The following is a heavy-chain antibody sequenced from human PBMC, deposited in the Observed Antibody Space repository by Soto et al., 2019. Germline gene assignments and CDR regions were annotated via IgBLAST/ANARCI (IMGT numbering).Heavy chain of an antibody. Sequence: VGSLRLSCASSVFNFNSYTINCVRHSPGKRLEWLSSISSSGYIFSTDSVRGRFTISRDNAKNSVYLQINSLRAEDTAVYFCARDCSGGSCYPGMEVWGQGTTVTVSS. CDR2: ISSSGYI. CDR1: VFNFNSYT. V-gene: IGHV3-21*01. D-gene: IGHD2-15*01. CDR3: ARDCSGGSCYPGMEV. J-gene: IGHJ6*01.